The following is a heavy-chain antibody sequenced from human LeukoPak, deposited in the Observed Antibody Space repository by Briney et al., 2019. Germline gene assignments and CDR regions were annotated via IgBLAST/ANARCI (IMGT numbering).Heavy chain of an antibody. CDR1: GFTFSSYW. Sequence: GGSLRLSCAASGFTFSSYWMSWVRQAPGKGLEWVANIKQDGSEKYYVDSVKGRFTISRDNAKNSLYLQMNSLRAEDTAVYYCALSARYCTNGVCYTGQFDYWGQGTLVTVSS. CDR3: ALSARYCTNGVCYTGQFDY. J-gene: IGHJ4*02. V-gene: IGHV3-7*01. D-gene: IGHD2-8*01. CDR2: IKQDGSEK.